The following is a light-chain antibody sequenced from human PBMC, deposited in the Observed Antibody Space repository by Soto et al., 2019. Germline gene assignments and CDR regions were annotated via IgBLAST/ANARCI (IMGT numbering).Light chain of an antibody. V-gene: IGKV1-16*02. CDR1: QGINDF. J-gene: IGKJ4*01. Sequence: DIQMTQSPSSLSASVGDTVTITCRASQGINDFLAWFQQKPGKAPKFLISAASSLQSGVASKFTGSGSDRDFTLTISSLQPEDSTTYYCQQYHSYPVTFGGGTKVEIK. CDR3: QQYHSYPVT. CDR2: AAS.